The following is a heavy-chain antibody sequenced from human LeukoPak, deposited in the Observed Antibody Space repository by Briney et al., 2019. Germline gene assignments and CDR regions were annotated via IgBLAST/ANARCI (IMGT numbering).Heavy chain of an antibody. Sequence: ASVKVSCKTSGYTFIDYYVHWIRQAPGQGLEWMGRINPSTGGTDFAQKFQGKVSMTRDRSISTAYMELSRLGSDDTAVYYCATLGEDKTDTPFDYWGQGTLVTVSS. CDR2: INPSTGGT. J-gene: IGHJ4*02. CDR3: ATLGEDKTDTPFDY. CDR1: GYTFIDYY. D-gene: IGHD3-16*01. V-gene: IGHV1-2*06.